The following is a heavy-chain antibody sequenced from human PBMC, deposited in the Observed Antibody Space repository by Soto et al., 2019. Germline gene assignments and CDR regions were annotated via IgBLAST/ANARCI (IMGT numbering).Heavy chain of an antibody. CDR2: ISGSGHAT. CDR3: AKGRYFVSSGGCANY. J-gene: IGHJ4*02. D-gene: IGHD3-22*01. Sequence: KLLESGGGSVPPGASARLSCLTSGFMFDNYAMSWVRQSPARGLEWVAAISGSGHATYYTQSVRGRFTISRDKSNKTVFLQMNNLKTEDTAIYYCAKGRYFVSSGGCANYWGLGTLVTVSS. CDR1: GFMFDNYA. V-gene: IGHV3-23*01.